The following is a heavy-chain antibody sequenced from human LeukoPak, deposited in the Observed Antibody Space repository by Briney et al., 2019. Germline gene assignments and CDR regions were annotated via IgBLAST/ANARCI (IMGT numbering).Heavy chain of an antibody. V-gene: IGHV1-69*13. Sequence: SVKVSCKASGGTFSSYAISWVRQAPGQGLEWMGGIIPIFGTANYAQKFQGRVTITADESTSTAYMELSSLRSEDTAVYYCARRGVEYYGSGSYYRFDYWGQGTLVTVSS. CDR1: GGTFSSYA. CDR2: IIPIFGTA. D-gene: IGHD3-10*01. J-gene: IGHJ4*02. CDR3: ARRGVEYYGSGSYYRFDY.